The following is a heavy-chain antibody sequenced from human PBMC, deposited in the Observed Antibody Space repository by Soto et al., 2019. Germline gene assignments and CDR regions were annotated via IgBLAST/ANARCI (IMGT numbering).Heavy chain of an antibody. D-gene: IGHD1-1*01. V-gene: IGHV4-39*07. Sequence: SETLSLTCTVSGGSISSSSYYWGWIRQPPGKGLEWIGSIYYSGSTYYNPSLKSRVMMSVDTSKKQFSLRLRSVTAADTAVYYCVRDGTKTLRDWFDPWGQGISVTVSS. CDR1: GGSISSSSYY. J-gene: IGHJ5*02. CDR3: VRDGTKTLRDWFDP. CDR2: IYYSGST.